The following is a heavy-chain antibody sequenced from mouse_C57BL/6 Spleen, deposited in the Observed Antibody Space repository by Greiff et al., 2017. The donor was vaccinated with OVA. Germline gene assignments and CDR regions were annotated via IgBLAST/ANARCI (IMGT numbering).Heavy chain of an antibody. CDR1: GFNIKDYY. D-gene: IGHD2-3*01. Sequence: VQLQQSGAELVRPGASVKLSCTASGFNIKDYYMHWVKQRPEQGLEWIGRIDPVDGDTEYAPKFQGKATMTADTSSNTAYLQLSSLTSEDTAVYYCTTGGWFYYFDDWGQGTTLTVSS. CDR3: TTGGWFYYFDD. J-gene: IGHJ2*01. V-gene: IGHV14-1*01. CDR2: IDPVDGDT.